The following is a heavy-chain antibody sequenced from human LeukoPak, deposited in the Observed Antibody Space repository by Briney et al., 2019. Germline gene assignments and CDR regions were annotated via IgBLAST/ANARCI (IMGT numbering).Heavy chain of an antibody. CDR2: IYYSGST. D-gene: IGHD6-13*01. CDR1: GGSISSYY. J-gene: IGHJ5*02. Sequence: PSETPSLTCTVSGGSISSYYWSWIRQPPGKGLEWIGYIYYSGSTNYNPSLTSRVTISVDTSKNQFSLKLSSVTAADTAVYYCARFFIAAAFDPWGQGTLVTVSS. V-gene: IGHV4-59*01. CDR3: ARFFIAAAFDP.